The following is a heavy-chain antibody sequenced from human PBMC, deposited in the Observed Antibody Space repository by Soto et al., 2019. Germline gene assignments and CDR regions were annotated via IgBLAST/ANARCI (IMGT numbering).Heavy chain of an antibody. V-gene: IGHV3-48*01. CDR2: ISSSSSTI. Sequence: GGSLRLSCAASGFTFSSYSMNWVRQAPGKGLEWVSYISSSSSTIYYADSVKGRFTISRDNAKNSLYLQMNSLRAEDTAVYYCARYSSDNIDYWGQGTLVTVSS. J-gene: IGHJ4*02. D-gene: IGHD6-25*01. CDR1: GFTFSSYS. CDR3: ARYSSDNIDY.